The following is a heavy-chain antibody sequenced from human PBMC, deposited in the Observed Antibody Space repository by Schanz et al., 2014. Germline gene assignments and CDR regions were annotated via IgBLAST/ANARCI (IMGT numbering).Heavy chain of an antibody. Sequence: EVQLVESGGGLVQPGGSLRLSCAASGFTFSSYAMSWVRQAPGKGLEWVSAISGRDGSTYYADSVRGRFTISRDNSKNTLYLQMNSLRAEDTAIYYCAKDISDTSGKDDYWGQGTLLTVSS. CDR3: AKDISDTSGKDDY. CDR2: ISGRDGST. CDR1: GFTFSSYA. D-gene: IGHD3-22*01. V-gene: IGHV3-23*04. J-gene: IGHJ4*02.